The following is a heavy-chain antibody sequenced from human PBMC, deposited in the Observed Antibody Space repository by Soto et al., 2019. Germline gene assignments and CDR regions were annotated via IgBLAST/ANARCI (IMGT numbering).Heavy chain of an antibody. CDR2: FDPEDGET. CDR3: ATSIYVDTAMVASYYYGMDV. V-gene: IGHV1-24*01. D-gene: IGHD5-18*01. Sequence: ASVKVSCKVSGYTLTELSMHWVRQAPGKGLEWMGGFDPEDGETIYAQKFQGRVTMTEDTSTDTAYMELSSLRSEDTAVYYCATSIYVDTAMVASYYYGMDVWGQGTTVTVSS. J-gene: IGHJ6*02. CDR1: GYTLTELS.